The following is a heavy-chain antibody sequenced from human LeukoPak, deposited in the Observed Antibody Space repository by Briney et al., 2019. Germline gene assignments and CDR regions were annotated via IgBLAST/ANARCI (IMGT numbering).Heavy chain of an antibody. D-gene: IGHD6-13*01. V-gene: IGHV3-21*01. J-gene: IGHJ4*02. CDR3: ARDAIAAAGFYYFDY. CDR2: ISSSSSYI. CDR1: GFTFSSYN. Sequence: GGSLRLSCAASGFTFSSYNINWVRLAPGKGLEWVSSISSSSSYIYYADSVEGRFTISRDNAKNSLFLQMNSLRAEDTAVYYCARDAIAAAGFYYFDYWGQGTLVTVSS.